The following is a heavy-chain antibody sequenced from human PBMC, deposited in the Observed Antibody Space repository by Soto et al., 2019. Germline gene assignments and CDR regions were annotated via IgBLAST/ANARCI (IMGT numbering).Heavy chain of an antibody. D-gene: IGHD6-13*01. CDR1: GFTFSSYA. CDR3: AKCIAAAGTWGSRYFDF. Sequence: GGSLRLSCAASGFTFSSYAMSWVRQAPGKGLEWVSAISGSGVSTYYADSVKGRFTISRDNSKNTLYLHMNSLRAEDTAVYYCAKCIAAAGTWGSRYFDFWGQGTLVTVSS. CDR2: ISGSGVST. V-gene: IGHV3-23*01. J-gene: IGHJ4*02.